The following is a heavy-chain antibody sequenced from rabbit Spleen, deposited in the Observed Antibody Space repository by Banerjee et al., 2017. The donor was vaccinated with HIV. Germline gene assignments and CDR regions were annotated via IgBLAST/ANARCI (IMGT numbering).Heavy chain of an antibody. D-gene: IGHD4-1*01. CDR2: INTDTGKA. J-gene: IGHJ4*01. CDR1: GLVFIANR. Sequence: QSLEESGGGLVKHGASLTLVCKASGLVFIANRICWFRHAPGRGLEWIACINTDTGKAVYASWAKGRITISKTSSTTVTLQMTSLTAADTATYFCARDLAGVIGWNFNLWGPGTLVTVS. V-gene: IGHV1S40*01. CDR3: ARDLAGVIGWNFNL.